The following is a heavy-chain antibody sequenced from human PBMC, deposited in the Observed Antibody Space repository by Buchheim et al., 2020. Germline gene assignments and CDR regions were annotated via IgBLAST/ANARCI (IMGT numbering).Heavy chain of an antibody. D-gene: IGHD2-2*01. CDR3: AKGACSSTSCYAGGYFDN. V-gene: IGHV3-23*01. CDR1: GFTFSSYA. Sequence: EVQLLESGGGLVQPGGSLRLSCAASGFTFSSYALNWVRQAPGKGLEWVSAISGSSYRTYYADSVKGRITISRDSSKNTLYLQMNSLRAEDTAVYYCAKGACSSTSCYAGGYFDNWGQGIL. J-gene: IGHJ4*02. CDR2: ISGSSYRT.